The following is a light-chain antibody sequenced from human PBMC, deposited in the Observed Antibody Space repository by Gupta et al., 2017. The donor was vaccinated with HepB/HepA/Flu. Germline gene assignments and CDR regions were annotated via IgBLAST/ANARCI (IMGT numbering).Light chain of an antibody. J-gene: IGLJ1*01. Sequence: QSALTQPASVSGSPGQPITISCTGTSSDVGYCNYVSWYQQHPGKAPNLLIYDVTNRPSGVANRFSGSKSGNTASLTISGLQAEDEADYYCSSGTTSNTYVFGTGTKVTVL. V-gene: IGLV2-14*03. CDR1: SSDVGYCNY. CDR3: SSGTTSNTYV. CDR2: DVT.